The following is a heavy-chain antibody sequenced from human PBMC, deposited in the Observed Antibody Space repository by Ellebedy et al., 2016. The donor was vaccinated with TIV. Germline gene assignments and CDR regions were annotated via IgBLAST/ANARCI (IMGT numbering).Heavy chain of an antibody. CDR2: LSFDASSE. CDR1: GFTFNNYA. V-gene: IGHV3-30-3*01. Sequence: GESLKISCATSGFTFNNYAMHWVRQAPGKGLEWVAVLSFDASSEFYADSVKGRFTISRDNSMTTLYLEMNSLRAEDTAVYYCARDLDKSSGWYGGAAYWGQGTQVTVSS. D-gene: IGHD6-19*01. J-gene: IGHJ4*02. CDR3: ARDLDKSSGWYGGAAY.